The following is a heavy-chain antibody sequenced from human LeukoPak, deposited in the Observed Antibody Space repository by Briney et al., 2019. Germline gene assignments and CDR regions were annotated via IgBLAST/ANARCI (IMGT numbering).Heavy chain of an antibody. J-gene: IGHJ1*01. CDR1: GASISSSSYY. D-gene: IGHD2-21*01. Sequence: SETLSLTCTVSGASISSSSYYWGWIPQPPGKGLEWIGSIYYSGSTYYNPSLKSQVTISVDTSTNQFSPKLSCVTAAVTAVYYCASRGGYSALLSWGQGPLVTVSS. CDR2: IYYSGST. CDR3: ASRGGYSALLS. V-gene: IGHV4-39*01.